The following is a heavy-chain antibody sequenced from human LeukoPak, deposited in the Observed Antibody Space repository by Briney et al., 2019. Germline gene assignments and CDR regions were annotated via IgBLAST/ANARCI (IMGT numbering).Heavy chain of an antibody. CDR1: GGSISSYY. J-gene: IGHJ3*02. Sequence: PSETLSLTCTVSGGSISSYYWSWIRQPAGKGLEWIGRIYTSGSTNYNPSLKSRVTMSVDTSKNQFSLKLSTVTAADTAVYYCASSYCGGDCWDAIDIWGQGTMVTVSS. CDR2: IYTSGST. CDR3: ASSYCGGDCWDAIDI. V-gene: IGHV4-4*07. D-gene: IGHD2-21*01.